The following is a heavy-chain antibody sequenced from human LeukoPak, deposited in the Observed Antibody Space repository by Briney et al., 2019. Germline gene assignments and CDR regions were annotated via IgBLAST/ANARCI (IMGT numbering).Heavy chain of an antibody. Sequence: ASVKVSCKASGYTFTGYYMHWVRQAPGQGLEWMGWINPNSGGTNYAQKFQGRVTMTRDTSISTAYMELSRLRSDGTAVYYCAREGEVVVAAYNYWGQGTLVTVSS. CDR3: AREGEVVVAAYNY. J-gene: IGHJ4*02. V-gene: IGHV1-2*02. CDR1: GYTFTGYY. CDR2: INPNSGGT. D-gene: IGHD2-15*01.